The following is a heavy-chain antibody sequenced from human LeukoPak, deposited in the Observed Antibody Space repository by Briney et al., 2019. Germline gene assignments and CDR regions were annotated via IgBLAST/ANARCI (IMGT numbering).Heavy chain of an antibody. Sequence: GASVKVSCKSSGYRFTSYFMHWVRQAPGQGLEWMGIINPSGGSTSNAQKFQGRDTMTRDTSTSTVYMELSSLRPEDTAVYYCARDSFPRGYSYGYSQLEPHFLDYWGQGTLVTVSS. CDR3: ARDSFPRGYSYGYSQLEPHFLDY. D-gene: IGHD5-18*01. CDR1: GYRFTSYF. J-gene: IGHJ4*02. CDR2: INPSGGST. V-gene: IGHV1-46*01.